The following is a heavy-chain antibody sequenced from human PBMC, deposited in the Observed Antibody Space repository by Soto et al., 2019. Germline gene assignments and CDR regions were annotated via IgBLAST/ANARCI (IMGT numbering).Heavy chain of an antibody. CDR1: GFTVSSNY. V-gene: IGHV3-66*01. Sequence: GGSLRLSCAASGFTVSSNYMSWVRQAPGKGLEWVSVIYSGGSTYYADSVEGRFTISRDNSKNTLYLQMNSLRAEDTAVYYCARGGAARRNYYYYYMDVWGKGTTVTVSS. CDR3: ARGGAARRNYYYYYMDV. CDR2: IYSGGST. J-gene: IGHJ6*03. D-gene: IGHD6-6*01.